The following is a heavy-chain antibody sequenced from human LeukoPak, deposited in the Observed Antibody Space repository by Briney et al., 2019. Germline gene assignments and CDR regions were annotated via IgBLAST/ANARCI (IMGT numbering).Heavy chain of an antibody. CDR2: IGTAGAGDT. CDR1: GFTFSSYD. J-gene: IGHJ4*02. D-gene: IGHD2-21*01. Sequence: GGSLRLSCEASGFTFSSYDMHWVRHTSEKGLEWVSAIGTAGAGDTYYRHSVKGRFTISRENAKNSLYLQMNSLRVGDTAVYYCARVGYCAGDCYDYWGQGTLVTVSS. CDR3: ARVGYCAGDCYDY. V-gene: IGHV3-13*01.